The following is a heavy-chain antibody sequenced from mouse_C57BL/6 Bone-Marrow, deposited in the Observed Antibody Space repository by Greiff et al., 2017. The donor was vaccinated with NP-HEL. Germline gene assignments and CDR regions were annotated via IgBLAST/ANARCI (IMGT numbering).Heavy chain of an antibody. CDR1: GFTFSNYW. J-gene: IGHJ3*01. V-gene: IGHV6-3*01. CDR3: TEEVTTGD. CDR2: IRLKSDNYAT. Sequence: EVKLQESGGGLVQPGGSMKLSCVASGFTFSNYWMNWVRQSPEKGLEWVAQIRLKSDNYATHYAESVKGRFTISRDDSKSSVYLQMNNLRAEDTGIYYCTEEVTTGDWGQGTLVTVSA. D-gene: IGHD2-2*01.